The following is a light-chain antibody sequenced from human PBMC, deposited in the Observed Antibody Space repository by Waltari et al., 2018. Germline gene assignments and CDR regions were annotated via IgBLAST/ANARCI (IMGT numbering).Light chain of an antibody. J-gene: IGLJ2*01. CDR2: DVS. CDR1: SYDVGGYNS. Sequence: QSALTQPASVSGSPGQSVTIFCAGTSYDVGGYNSVSCYQGYPGQSPRVIIYDVSDRQAGVSDRFTGAKSGNTASLTISGLQAEDEADYYCSSQSSNDVVLFGGGTKLTVL. CDR3: SSQSSNDVVL. V-gene: IGLV2-14*03.